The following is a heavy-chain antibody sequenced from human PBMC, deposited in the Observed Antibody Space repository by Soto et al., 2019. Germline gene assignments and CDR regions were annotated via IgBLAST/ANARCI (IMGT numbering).Heavy chain of an antibody. Sequence: EVQLVESGGGLVQPGGSQRLSCAASGFTFSSHWMTWVRQAPGKGLEWVANIKQDRSERYYVDSVKGRFSISRDNAENSLYLQMTGLRAEDTAVYYCAREDTYGLNVDYWGQGTLVTVSS. J-gene: IGHJ4*02. CDR3: AREDTYGLNVDY. D-gene: IGHD5-18*01. CDR1: GFTFSSHW. CDR2: IKQDRSER. V-gene: IGHV3-7*01.